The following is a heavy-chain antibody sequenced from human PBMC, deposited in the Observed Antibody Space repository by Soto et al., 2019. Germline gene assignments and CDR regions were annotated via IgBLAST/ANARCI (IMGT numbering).Heavy chain of an antibody. V-gene: IGHV4-59*08. Sequence: SETLSLTCTVSGDSINKYQWSWVRQPPGKGLEWIGCFYFSTNYNPALNSRVTISVDRSKNHFSLKLTSVTAADTAVYFCARTSTRYSCTVYSCKGTLGTVSS. D-gene: IGHD5-18*01. CDR2: FYFST. CDR3: ARTSTRYSCTVY. J-gene: IGHJ4*02. CDR1: GDSINKYQ.